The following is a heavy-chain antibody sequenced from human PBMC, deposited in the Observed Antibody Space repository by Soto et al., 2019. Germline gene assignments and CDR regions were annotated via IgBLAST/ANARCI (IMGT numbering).Heavy chain of an antibody. V-gene: IGHV1-69*13. D-gene: IGHD6-13*01. J-gene: IGHJ6*02. Sequence: SVKVSCKASGGTFSSYAISWVRQAPGQGLEWMGGIIPIFGTANYAQKFQGRVTITADESTSTAYMELSSLRSEDTAVYYCARATAAAYYYYYGMDVWGQGTTVTVSS. CDR1: GGTFSSYA. CDR2: IIPIFGTA. CDR3: ARATAAAYYYYYGMDV.